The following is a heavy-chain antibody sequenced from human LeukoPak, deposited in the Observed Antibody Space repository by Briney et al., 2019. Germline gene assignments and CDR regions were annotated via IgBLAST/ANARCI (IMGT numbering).Heavy chain of an antibody. J-gene: IGHJ3*02. CDR2: IKQDGSEK. V-gene: IGHV3-7*01. CDR1: GFTFSNYW. Sequence: GGSLRLSCAASGFTFSNYWMSWVRQAPGKGLEWVANIKQDGSEKNYVDSVKGRFTISRDNARKSLDLQMNSLRAEDTALYYCAKEMDDDGFDIWGLGTMVTVSS. D-gene: IGHD2-8*01. CDR3: AKEMDDDGFDI.